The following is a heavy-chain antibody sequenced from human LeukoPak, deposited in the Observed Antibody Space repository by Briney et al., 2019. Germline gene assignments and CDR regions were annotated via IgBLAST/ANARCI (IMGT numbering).Heavy chain of an antibody. CDR2: IWYDGSNK. D-gene: IGHD2-21*02. CDR1: GFTFSSYG. CDR3: ARGKGDAYRDAFDI. J-gene: IGHJ3*02. Sequence: GGSLRLSCAASGFTFSSYGMHWVRQAPGKGLEWVAVIWYDGSNKYYADSVKGRFNISRDNSKNTLYLQMNSLRAEDTAVYYCARGKGDAYRDAFDIWGQGTMVTVSS. V-gene: IGHV3-33*01.